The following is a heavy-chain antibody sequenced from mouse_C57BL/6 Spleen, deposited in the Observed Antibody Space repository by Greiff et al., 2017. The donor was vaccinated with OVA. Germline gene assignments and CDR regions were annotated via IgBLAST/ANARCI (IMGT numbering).Heavy chain of an antibody. V-gene: IGHV6-6*01. CDR2: IRNKANNHAT. D-gene: IGHD1-1*01. CDR1: GFTFRDAW. Sequence: EVQVVESGGGLVQPGGSMKLSCAASGFTFRDAWMDWVRQSPETGLEWVAEIRNKANNHATYYAESVKGRFTISRDDSKSSVYLQMNSLRAEDTGIYYCTSHYYGSSPYAMDYWGQGTSVTVSS. CDR3: TSHYYGSSPYAMDY. J-gene: IGHJ4*01.